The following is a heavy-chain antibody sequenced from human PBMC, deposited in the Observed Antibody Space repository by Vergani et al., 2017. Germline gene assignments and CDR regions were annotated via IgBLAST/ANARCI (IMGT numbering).Heavy chain of an antibody. Sequence: QVQLVQSGAEVKKPGASVKVSCKASGYTFTSYDINWVRQATGQGLEWMGWMNPNSGNTGYAQKFQGRVTMTRNTSISTAYMELGSLRSEDTAVYYCARPTDDYGDYVDSFDIWGQGTIVTVSS. CDR2: MNPNSGNT. CDR1: GYTFTSYD. V-gene: IGHV1-8*01. CDR3: ARPTDDYGDYVDSFDI. D-gene: IGHD4-17*01. J-gene: IGHJ3*02.